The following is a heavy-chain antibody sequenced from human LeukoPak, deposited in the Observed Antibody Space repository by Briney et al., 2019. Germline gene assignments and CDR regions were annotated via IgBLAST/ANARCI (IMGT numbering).Heavy chain of an antibody. CDR1: GYTFTSYG. D-gene: IGHD3-22*01. CDR3: ASPHYYDSSGYFYYFDY. Sequence: ASVKVSCKASGYTFTSYGISWVRQAPGQGLEWMGWISAYNGNTNYAQKLQGRVTMTTDTSTSTAYMELRSLRSEDTAVYYCASPHYYDSSGYFYYFDYWGQGTLVTVSS. V-gene: IGHV1-18*01. CDR2: ISAYNGNT. J-gene: IGHJ4*02.